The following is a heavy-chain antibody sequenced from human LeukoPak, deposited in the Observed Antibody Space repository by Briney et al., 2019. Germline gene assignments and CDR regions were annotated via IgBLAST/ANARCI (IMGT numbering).Heavy chain of an antibody. D-gene: IGHD6-6*01. CDR1: GYTFTGYY. CDR2: INPNSGGT. V-gene: IGHV1-2*02. Sequence: ASVKVSCKASGYTFTGYYMHWVRQAPGQGLEWMGWINPNSGGTNYAQKFQGRVTMTRDTSISTAYMELSRLRSDDTAVYYCARREPYSSSLPYNWFDPWGQGTLVTVSS. CDR3: ARREPYSSSLPYNWFDP. J-gene: IGHJ5*02.